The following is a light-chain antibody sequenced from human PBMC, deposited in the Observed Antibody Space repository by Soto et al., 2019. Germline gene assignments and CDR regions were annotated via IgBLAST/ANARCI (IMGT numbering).Light chain of an antibody. CDR3: QQSYTTLDYT. CDR2: AAS. CDR1: QTISNN. J-gene: IGKJ2*01. V-gene: IGKV1-39*01. Sequence: DIQMTQSPSSLSASVGDRVTITCRASQTISNNLNWYQQKPGKAPQLLIYAASTLQSGVPSRFSGSGSGTDFTLTISSLQPEDFATYYCQQSYTTLDYTFGQGTTLEIK.